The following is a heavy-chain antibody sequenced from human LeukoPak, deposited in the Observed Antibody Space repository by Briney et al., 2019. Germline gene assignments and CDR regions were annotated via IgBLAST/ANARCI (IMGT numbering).Heavy chain of an antibody. CDR1: GGSINNYF. J-gene: IGHJ4*02. CDR2: ISYSGTT. CDR3: ARSPDLHQFSPRFDS. Sequence: SETLSLTCTVSGGSINNYFWSWIRQTPGKGLEWIAYISYSGTTNYNPSLKTRLSVSVDTSANQFSLRLSSVTTADTAVYFCARSPDLHQFSPRFDSWGLGTLVAVSS. D-gene: IGHD2-2*01. V-gene: IGHV4-59*01.